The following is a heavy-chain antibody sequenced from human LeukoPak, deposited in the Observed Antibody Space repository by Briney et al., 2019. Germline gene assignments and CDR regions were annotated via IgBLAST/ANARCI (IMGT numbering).Heavy chain of an antibody. Sequence: GGALRLSCAASGFTLSSYGMHWARQAPGKGLEWVAFIRYDGSNKYYADSVKGRFTISRDNSKNTLYLQMNSLRAEDTAVYYCAKDLVASGSYIGGFDYWGQGTLVTVSS. CDR3: AKDLVASGSYIGGFDY. CDR1: GFTLSSYG. CDR2: IRYDGSNK. V-gene: IGHV3-30*02. J-gene: IGHJ4*02. D-gene: IGHD3-10*01.